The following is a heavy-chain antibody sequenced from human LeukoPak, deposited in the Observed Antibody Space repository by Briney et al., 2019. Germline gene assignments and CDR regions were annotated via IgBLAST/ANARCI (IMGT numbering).Heavy chain of an antibody. J-gene: IGHJ6*02. CDR1: GYTFTGYY. CDR2: INPNSGGT. V-gene: IGHV1-2*04. D-gene: IGHD1-1*01. Sequence: ASVKVSCKASGYTFTGYYMHWVRQAPGQGLEWMGWINPNSGGTNYAQKFQGWVTMTRDTSISTAYMELSRLRSDDTAVYYCARDRYNWNDEGYYYYGMDAWGQGTTVTVSS. CDR3: ARDRYNWNDEGYYYYGMDA.